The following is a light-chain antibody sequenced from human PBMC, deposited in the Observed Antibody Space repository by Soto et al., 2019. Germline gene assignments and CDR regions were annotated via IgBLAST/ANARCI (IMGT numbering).Light chain of an antibody. CDR2: KVS. Sequence: DVVMTQSPLSLPVTLGQPASISCRSSQSLVYVNGDTYLDWFQHRPGQSPRRLIYKVSNRDSGVPDRFSGSGSGPGFTLKISRVEAEDVGVYYCMQGTHWPYTFGQGTKLEIK. J-gene: IGKJ2*01. CDR1: QSLVYVNGDTY. CDR3: MQGTHWPYT. V-gene: IGKV2-30*01.